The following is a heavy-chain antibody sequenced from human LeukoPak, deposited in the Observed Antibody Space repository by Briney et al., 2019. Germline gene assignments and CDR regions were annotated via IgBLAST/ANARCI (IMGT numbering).Heavy chain of an antibody. J-gene: IGHJ4*02. D-gene: IGHD1-26*01. CDR1: DGSISSYY. CDR2: IYYSGST. Sequence: PSETLSLTCTVSDGSISSYYWSWIRQPPGKGLEWIGYIYYSGSTNYNPSLKSRVTISVDTSKNQFSLKLSSVTAADTAVYYCARQPISGSYWGYFDYWGQGTLVTVSS. V-gene: IGHV4-59*08. CDR3: ARQPISGSYWGYFDY.